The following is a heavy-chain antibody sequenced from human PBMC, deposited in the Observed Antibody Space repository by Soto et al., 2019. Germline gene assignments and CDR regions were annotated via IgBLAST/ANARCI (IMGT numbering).Heavy chain of an antibody. J-gene: IGHJ4*02. CDR1: GFTFSSYA. CDR3: ARSEYGYGNLAAFDY. Sequence: QVQLVESGGGVVQPGRSLRLSCAASGFTFSSYAMHWVRQAPGKGLEWVAVISYDGSNKYYADSVKGRFTISRDNSKNTLYLQMNSLRAEDTAVYYCARSEYGYGNLAAFDYWGQGALVTVSS. CDR2: ISYDGSNK. V-gene: IGHV3-30-3*01. D-gene: IGHD5-18*01.